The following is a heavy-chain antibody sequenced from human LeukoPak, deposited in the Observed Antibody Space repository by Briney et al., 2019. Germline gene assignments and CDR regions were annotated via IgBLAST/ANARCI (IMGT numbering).Heavy chain of an antibody. J-gene: IGHJ6*02. CDR3: ARTPTGYYSSVYYYYGMDV. CDR2: IYYSGST. Sequence: SETLSLTCTVSGGSISSYYWSWFRQPPGKGLEWIGYIYYSGSTNYNPSLKSRVTISVDTSKNQFSLKLSSVTAADTAVYYCARTPTGYYSSVYYYYGMDVWGQGTTVTVSS. V-gene: IGHV4-59*01. D-gene: IGHD3-9*01. CDR1: GGSISSYY.